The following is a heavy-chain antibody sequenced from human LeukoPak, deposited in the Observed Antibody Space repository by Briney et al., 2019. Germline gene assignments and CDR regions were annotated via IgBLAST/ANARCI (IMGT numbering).Heavy chain of an antibody. CDR2: ISYDGSNK. Sequence: GGSLRLSCAASGFTFSSYGKHWVRQAPGKGLEWVAVISYDGSNKYYADSVKGRFTISRDNSKSTLYLQMNSLRAEDTAVYYCAKPLATVVTARALDYWGQGTLVTVSS. J-gene: IGHJ4*02. CDR1: GFTFSSYG. D-gene: IGHD2-21*02. CDR3: AKPLATVVTARALDY. V-gene: IGHV3-30*18.